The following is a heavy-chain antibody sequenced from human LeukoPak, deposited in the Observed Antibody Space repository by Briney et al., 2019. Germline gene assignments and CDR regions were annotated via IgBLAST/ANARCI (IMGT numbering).Heavy chain of an antibody. V-gene: IGHV4-34*01. CDR1: GGSFSDYY. D-gene: IGHD2-2*01. CDR2: INHSGST. Sequence: SETLSLTCAVYGGSFSDYYWSWIRQSPGKGLEWIGGINHSGSTNYNPSLKSRVTISVDTSKNQFSLKLNSVTAADTAVYYCASCSSTSWYAGDWFDPWGQGTLVTVSS. J-gene: IGHJ5*02. CDR3: ASCSSTSWYAGDWFDP.